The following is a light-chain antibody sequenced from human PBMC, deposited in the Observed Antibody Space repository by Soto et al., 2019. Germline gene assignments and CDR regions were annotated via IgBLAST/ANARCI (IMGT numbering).Light chain of an antibody. J-gene: IGKJ1*01. V-gene: IGKV3-15*01. CDR1: QRISSN. Sequence: EIVLIQSPPTLSMSPGESATLSCRASQRISSNLAWYQRKPGQAPRLLIYGASTRATGVPARFSGGGSGTEFTLSISSLQSEDFALYYCQQYHNLWTFGQGTKVDIK. CDR2: GAS. CDR3: QQYHNLWT.